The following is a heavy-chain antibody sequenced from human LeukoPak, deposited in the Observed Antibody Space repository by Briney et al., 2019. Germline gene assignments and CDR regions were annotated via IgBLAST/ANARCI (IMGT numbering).Heavy chain of an antibody. D-gene: IGHD3-3*01. Sequence: SETLSLTCTVSGYSISSGYYWGWIRQPPGKGLEWIGSIYHSGSTYYNPSLKSRVTISVDTSKNQFSLKLSSVTAADTAVYYCARDQRDFWSGYYTDRFDYWGQGTLVTVSS. CDR3: ARDQRDFWSGYYTDRFDY. V-gene: IGHV4-38-2*02. CDR2: IYHSGST. J-gene: IGHJ4*02. CDR1: GYSISSGYY.